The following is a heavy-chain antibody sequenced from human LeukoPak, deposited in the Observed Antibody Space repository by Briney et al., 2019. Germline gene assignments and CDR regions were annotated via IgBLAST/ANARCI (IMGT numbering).Heavy chain of an antibody. D-gene: IGHD3-16*01. J-gene: IGHJ6*02. CDR3: ARDRLHYYGHNYYYYGMDV. V-gene: IGHV4-31*03. CDR1: GGSISSSGHS. CDR2: IYYSGST. Sequence: SETLSLTCTVSGGSISSSGHSWGWIRQPPGKGLEWIGYIYYSGSTYYNPSLKSRVTISVDTSKNQFSLKLSSVTAADTAVYYCARDRLHYYGHNYYYYGMDVWGQGTTVTVSS.